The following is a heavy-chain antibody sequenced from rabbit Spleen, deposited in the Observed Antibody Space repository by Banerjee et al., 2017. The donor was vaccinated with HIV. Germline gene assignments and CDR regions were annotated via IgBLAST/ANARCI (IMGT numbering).Heavy chain of an antibody. CDR1: GFSFSSAYF. CDR3: ARDDGSYDYIDGYFSL. D-gene: IGHD6-1*01. Sequence: QEQLEESGGDLVKPGASLTLTCTASGFSFSSAYFVSWVRQAPGKGLEWIACIYAGSSGSTYYASWAKGRFTISKASSTTVTLQMTSLTAADTATYFCARDDGSYDYIDGYFSLWGPGTLVTVS. CDR2: IYAGSSGST. V-gene: IGHV1S45*01. J-gene: IGHJ4*01.